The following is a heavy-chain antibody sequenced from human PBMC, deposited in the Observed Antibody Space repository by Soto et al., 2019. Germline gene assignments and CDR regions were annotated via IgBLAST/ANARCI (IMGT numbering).Heavy chain of an antibody. J-gene: IGHJ4*02. Sequence: QVQLVQSGAEVKKPGSSVKVSCKASGGTFSSYTISWVRQAPGQGLEWMGRIIPILGIANYAQKFQGRVTITADKCTSTADMELSRLRSEDTAVYYCGSGYDVGPLDYWGQGTLVTVSS. CDR1: GGTFSSYT. D-gene: IGHD5-12*01. V-gene: IGHV1-69*02. CDR3: GSGYDVGPLDY. CDR2: IIPILGIA.